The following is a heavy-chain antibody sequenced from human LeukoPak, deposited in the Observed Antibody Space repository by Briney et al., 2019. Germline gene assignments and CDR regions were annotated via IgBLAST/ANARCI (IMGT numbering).Heavy chain of an antibody. Sequence: GASVKVSCKSSGYXFVSRGLTWVRQAPGQGLEWMGWIGVRTGQTQFAQQFRDRFTMTTNTSTTTAFMELKSLRPDDTAVYYCVRDNSGLAGVSLDLWGQGTQVIVSS. D-gene: IGHD6-13*01. V-gene: IGHV1-18*01. CDR2: IGVRTGQT. CDR1: GYXFVSRG. CDR3: VRDNSGLAGVSLDL. J-gene: IGHJ4*02.